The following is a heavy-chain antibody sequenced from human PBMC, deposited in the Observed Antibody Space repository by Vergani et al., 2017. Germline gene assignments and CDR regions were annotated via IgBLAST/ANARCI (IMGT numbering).Heavy chain of an antibody. D-gene: IGHD3-22*01. J-gene: IGHJ4*02. V-gene: IGHV3-30*03. CDR3: ARXYSYSSAWPYFDS. Sequence: VQLVESGGGLVKPGGSLRLSCAASGFAFGGYGMHWVRQAPGKGLEWVASISFDGNKKDYTDSVKGRFTISRDSSKTLYLQMDRLTVEDTAIYFCARXYSYSSAWPYFDSRGQGTLVTVSS. CDR2: ISFDGNKK. CDR1: GFAFGGYG.